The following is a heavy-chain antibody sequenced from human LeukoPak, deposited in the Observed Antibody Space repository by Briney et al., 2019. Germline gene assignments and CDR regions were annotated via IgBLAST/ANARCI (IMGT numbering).Heavy chain of an antibody. J-gene: IGHJ4*02. CDR1: GFTFSSYW. CDR3: ARGRIVVVVAASYYFDY. Sequence: GGSLRLSCAASGFTFSSYWMSWVRQAPGKGLEWAANIKQDGSEKYYVDSVKGRFTISRDNAKNSLYLQMNSLRAEDTAVYYCARGRIVVVVAASYYFDYWGQGTLVTVSS. V-gene: IGHV3-7*05. D-gene: IGHD2-15*01. CDR2: IKQDGSEK.